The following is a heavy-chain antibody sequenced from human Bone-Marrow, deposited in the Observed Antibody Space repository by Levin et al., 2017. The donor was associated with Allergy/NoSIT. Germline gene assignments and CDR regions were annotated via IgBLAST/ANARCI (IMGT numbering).Heavy chain of an antibody. Sequence: PGGSLRLSCAASGFSFSIFAMHWVRQAPGKGLEWVAVIWFDGGEKSYADSMEGRITISRDNSKNTLYLQMKSLRVEDTAVYYCVRGEGDYVGDTFALWGQGTMVTVSS. CDR1: GFSFSIFA. V-gene: IGHV3-33*01. CDR2: IWFDGGEK. CDR3: VRGEGDYVGDTFAL. D-gene: IGHD4-17*01. J-gene: IGHJ3*01.